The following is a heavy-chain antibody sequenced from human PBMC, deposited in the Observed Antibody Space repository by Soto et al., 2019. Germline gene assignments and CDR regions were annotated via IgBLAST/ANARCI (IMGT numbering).Heavy chain of an antibody. CDR2: MSGSGNII. D-gene: IGHD1-1*01. CDR1: GFTLSPYG. V-gene: IGHV3-48*02. J-gene: IGHJ6*02. Sequence: EVPLVESGGGLVQRGGSVRLSCAASGFTLSPYGMNWVRQAPGKGLEWVSDMSGSGNIINYADSVKGRFTISRDNTKNSLYLQMNSLRYEDTAGSYCARGYDLPYAMDVWGQGPTVTFSS. CDR3: ARGYDLPYAMDV.